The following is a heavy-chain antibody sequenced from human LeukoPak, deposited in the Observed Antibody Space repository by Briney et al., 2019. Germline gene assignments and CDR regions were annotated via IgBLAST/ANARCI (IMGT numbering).Heavy chain of an antibody. V-gene: IGHV4-59*11. Sequence: SETLSLTCSVSGGSISGHYWNWIRQPPGKGLEWLGYISSSGNTNYNPSLKSRVTMSIDTSKNQFSLKLTSVTAADTAGYYCXXXXXXXXSXXDPWGQGTLVTVSS. CDR2: ISSSGNT. CDR1: GGSISGHY. J-gene: IGHJ5*02. CDR3: XXXXXXXXSXXDP.